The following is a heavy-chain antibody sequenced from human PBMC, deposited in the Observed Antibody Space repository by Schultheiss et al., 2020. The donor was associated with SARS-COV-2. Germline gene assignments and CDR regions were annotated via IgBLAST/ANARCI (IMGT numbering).Heavy chain of an antibody. J-gene: IGHJ4*02. V-gene: IGHV4-34*01. CDR2: INHSGST. CDR3: ARGPDYDILTGYPVAYYFDY. CDR1: GGSFSGYL. D-gene: IGHD3-9*01. Sequence: SETLSLTCAVFGGSFSGYLWSWIRQPPGKGLEWIGEINHSGSTNYNPSLKSRVTISVDTSKNQFSLKLSSVTAADTAVYYCARGPDYDILTGYPVAYYFDYWGQGTLVTVSS.